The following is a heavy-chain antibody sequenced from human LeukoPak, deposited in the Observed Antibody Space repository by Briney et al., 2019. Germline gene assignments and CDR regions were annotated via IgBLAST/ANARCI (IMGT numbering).Heavy chain of an antibody. CDR3: ARADSGYDQWDC. V-gene: IGHV4-59*01. CDR2: IYYSGST. CDR1: GGSISSYY. Sequence: KASETLSLTCTVSGGSISSYYWSWIRQPPGKGLEWIGYIYYSGSTNYNPSLKSRVTISVDTSKNQFSLKLSSVTAADTAVYYCARADSGYDQWDCWGQGTLVTVSS. D-gene: IGHD5-12*01. J-gene: IGHJ4*02.